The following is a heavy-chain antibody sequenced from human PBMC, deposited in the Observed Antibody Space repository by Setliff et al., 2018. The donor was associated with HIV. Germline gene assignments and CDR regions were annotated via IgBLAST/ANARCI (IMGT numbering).Heavy chain of an antibody. CDR3: ARGLRSSWYNYYYYMDV. CDR1: GGSFSGYY. D-gene: IGHD6-13*01. V-gene: IGHV4-34*01. J-gene: IGHJ6*03. CDR2: INHSGST. Sequence: SETLSLTCAVYGGSFSGYYWGWIRQPPGKGLEWIGEINHSGSTNYNPSLKSRVTISVDTSKNQFSLKLSSVTAADTAVYYCARGLRSSWYNYYYYMDVWGKGTTVTVSS.